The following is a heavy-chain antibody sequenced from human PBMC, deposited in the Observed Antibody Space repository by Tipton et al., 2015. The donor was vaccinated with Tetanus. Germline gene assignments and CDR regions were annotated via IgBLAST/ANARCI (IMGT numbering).Heavy chain of an antibody. CDR1: GGSLFSGSFY. CDR2: IYYNGNT. V-gene: IGHV4-39*01. J-gene: IGHJ5*02. CDR3: AKQADNWFDP. Sequence: SLTCTVSGGSLFSGSFYWAWIRQPPGKGLEWIGNIYYNGNTYYLSSLKSRVTISADTSKNQFSLSLRSVTAADTAVYYCAKQADNWFDPWGQGTLVSVSS. D-gene: IGHD6-25*01.